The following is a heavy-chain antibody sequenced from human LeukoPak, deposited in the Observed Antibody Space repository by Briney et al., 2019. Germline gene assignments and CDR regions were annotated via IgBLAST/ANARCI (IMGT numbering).Heavy chain of an antibody. Sequence: GGSLRLSCAASGFTFSSYSMNWVRQAPGKGLEWVSSISSSSSYIYYADSVKGRFTISRDNAKNSLYLQMNSLRAEDTAVYYCASFPWIQLWFADYWGRGTLVTVSS. J-gene: IGHJ4*02. CDR2: ISSSSSYI. CDR3: ASFPWIQLWFADY. V-gene: IGHV3-21*01. CDR1: GFTFSSYS. D-gene: IGHD5-18*01.